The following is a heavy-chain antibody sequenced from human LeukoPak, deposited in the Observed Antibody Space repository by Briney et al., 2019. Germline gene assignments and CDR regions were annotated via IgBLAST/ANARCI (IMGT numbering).Heavy chain of an antibody. Sequence: PSETLSLTCTVSGGSISSYYWSWLRQPAGKGLEWIGRIYTSGSTNYNPSLKSRVTISVDTSKNQFSLKMGSVTAADTAMYYCANTPLTGEHAFDIWGQGTMVTVSS. D-gene: IGHD7-27*01. CDR2: IYTSGST. CDR3: ANTPLTGEHAFDI. V-gene: IGHV4-4*07. J-gene: IGHJ3*02. CDR1: GGSISSYY.